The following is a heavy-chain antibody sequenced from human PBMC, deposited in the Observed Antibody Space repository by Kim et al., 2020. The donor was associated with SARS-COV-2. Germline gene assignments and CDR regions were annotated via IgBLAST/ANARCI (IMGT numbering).Heavy chain of an antibody. CDR3: AKSNTNYYDSSGHCDY. V-gene: IGHV3-30*18. CDR2: ISYDGSNK. D-gene: IGHD3-22*01. CDR1: GFTFSNYG. J-gene: IGHJ4*02. Sequence: GGSLRLSCAASGFTFSNYGMHWVRQAPGKGLEWVAFISYDGSNKYYGDSVKGQFTISRDNSKNTLYLQMNSLRAEDTALYYCAKSNTNYYDSSGHCDYWGQGTLVTVSS.